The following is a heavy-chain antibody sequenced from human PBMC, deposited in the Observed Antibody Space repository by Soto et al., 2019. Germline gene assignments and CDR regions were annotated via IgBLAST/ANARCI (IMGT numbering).Heavy chain of an antibody. V-gene: IGHV3-23*01. CDR1: GFTFSSYA. CDR2: ITGGGGST. Sequence: GGSLRLAWAAAGFTFSSYAMGWVRQAPGRGLEGVSAITGGGGSTYYPNSVKGRFTISKANTKTTLYLQMSRLTDDTTAVYYCAKPSGASLEYSFDYWGQGTLVTVSS. J-gene: IGHJ4*02. D-gene: IGHD1-26*01. CDR3: AKPSGASLEYSFDY.